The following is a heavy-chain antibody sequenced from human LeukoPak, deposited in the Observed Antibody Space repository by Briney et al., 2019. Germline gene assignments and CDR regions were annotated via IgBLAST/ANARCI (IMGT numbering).Heavy chain of an antibody. Sequence: ASVKLSYTASGSPFTDYYIHWQQQAPGNGIDWVGRIDPPYGETTNEENDHGRVTFTADTSTYTIYMELNSQPLEASAVSFCAGDQEKGGLYLDLWGQGTQVSVSS. V-gene: IGHV1-69-2*01. CDR3: AGDQEKGGLYLDL. J-gene: IGHJ4*02. CDR1: GSPFTDYY. D-gene: IGHD3-16*01. CDR2: IDPPYGET.